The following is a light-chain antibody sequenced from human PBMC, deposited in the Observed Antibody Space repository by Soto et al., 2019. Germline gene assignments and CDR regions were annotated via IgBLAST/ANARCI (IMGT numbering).Light chain of an antibody. CDR2: EVS. CDR3: SSYAGNNNYV. Sequence: QPVPTHSASGSGSLGQSYTIACTATRSDVGGYNYVSWYQQHPGKAPRFMIYEVSKRPSGVPDRFSASKSGNTASLTVSGLQAEDEAEYYWSSYAGNNNYVFGTGTKVTVL. V-gene: IGLV2-8*01. J-gene: IGLJ1*01. CDR1: RSDVGGYNY.